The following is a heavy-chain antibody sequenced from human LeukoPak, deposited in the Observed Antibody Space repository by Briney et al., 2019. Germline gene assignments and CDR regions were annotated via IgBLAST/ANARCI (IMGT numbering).Heavy chain of an antibody. J-gene: IGHJ4*02. CDR1: GSSFTIYW. CDR2: IYPGDSDT. D-gene: IGHD6-13*01. Sequence: GESLQISSKGSGSSFTIYWIGWVRQMPGKGLEWMGIIYPGDSDTRYSPSFQGQVTISADKSVSTAYLQWRSLKASDTAMYYCARGVGSSPTAGFDYWGQGTLVTVSS. CDR3: ARGVGSSPTAGFDY. V-gene: IGHV5-51*01.